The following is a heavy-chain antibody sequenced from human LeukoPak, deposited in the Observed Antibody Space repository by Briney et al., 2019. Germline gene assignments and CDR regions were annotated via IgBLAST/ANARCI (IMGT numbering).Heavy chain of an antibody. CDR1: GSSMNLYS. Sequence: SETLSLTCSVSGSSMNLYSWNWIRQSPGKGLEWIGSIYHSGSTYYNPSLKSRVTISVDTSKNQFSLKLSSVTAADTAVYYCASLAAAGHWYFDLWGRGTLVTVSS. CDR2: IYHSGST. D-gene: IGHD6-13*01. V-gene: IGHV4-59*08. CDR3: ASLAAAGHWYFDL. J-gene: IGHJ2*01.